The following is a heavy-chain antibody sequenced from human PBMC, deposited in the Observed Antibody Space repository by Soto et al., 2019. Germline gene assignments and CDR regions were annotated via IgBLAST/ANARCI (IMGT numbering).Heavy chain of an antibody. J-gene: IGHJ6*01. V-gene: IGHV5-51*01. D-gene: IGHD4-17*01. Sequence: PGESLKISCKGSGYSFTSYWIGWLRQMPGKGLEWMEIIYPGDSDTRYSPSFQGQVTISADKSISTAYLQWNSLKASDTAMYYCARVTTYYYYGMEVCGQGTTVTVSS. CDR3: ARVTTYYYYGMEV. CDR1: GYSFTSYW. CDR2: IYPGDSDT.